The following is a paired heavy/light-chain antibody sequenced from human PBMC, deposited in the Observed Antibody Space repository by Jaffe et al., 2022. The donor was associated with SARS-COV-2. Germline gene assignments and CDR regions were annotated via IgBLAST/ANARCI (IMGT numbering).Light chain of an antibody. CDR1: KLGDKY. CDR2: QDA. J-gene: IGLJ1*01. Sequence: SYDLTQPPSVSVSPGQTASITCSGDKLGDKYASWYQQKPGQSPVLVIFQDAKRPSGIPERFSGSNSGNTATLTISGTQAIDEADYYCLTWASATGFFGPGTKVTVL. CDR3: LTWASATGF. V-gene: IGLV3-1*01.
Heavy chain of an antibody. Sequence: EVQLLESGGGLVQPGGSLRLSCAASGFNFNMYAMSWVRQAPGKGLEWVSGISGSGDKTYYSDSVKGQFTISRDNSKNTLYLQMSSLRAKDTAVYYCAKDTVRVTSEGEFDYWGQGTLVTVSS. V-gene: IGHV3-23*01. CDR1: GFNFNMYA. CDR3: AKDTVRVTSEGEFDY. J-gene: IGHJ4*02. CDR2: ISGSGDKT. D-gene: IGHD4-4*01.